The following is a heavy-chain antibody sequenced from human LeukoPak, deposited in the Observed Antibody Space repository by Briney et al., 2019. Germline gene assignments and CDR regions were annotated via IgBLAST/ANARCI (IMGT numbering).Heavy chain of an antibody. CDR2: ISLTGQT. V-gene: IGHV4-4*02. CDR3: SRESGAFCPFGY. Sequence: SGTLSLTCGVSGGSITSTNWWSWVRQSPGQGLERIGEISLTGQTNYNPSLSGRVTMLLDESSNHLSLHLTSVTAADTATYYCSRESGAFCPFGYWGQGTLVIVPS. D-gene: IGHD1-26*01. J-gene: IGHJ4*02. CDR1: GGSITSTNW.